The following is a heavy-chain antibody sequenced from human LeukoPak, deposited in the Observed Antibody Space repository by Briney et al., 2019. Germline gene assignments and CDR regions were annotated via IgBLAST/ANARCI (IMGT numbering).Heavy chain of an antibody. CDR1: GFTFSSYA. Sequence: TGGSLRRYCAASGFTFSSYATSWVRQAPGKGLEWVSAISGSGGSTYYADSVKGRFTISRDNSKNTLYLQINSLRAEDTAVYYCAKDYGYCSGGSCYTAFDYWGQGTLVTVSS. CDR2: ISGSGGST. CDR3: AKDYGYCSGGSCYTAFDY. J-gene: IGHJ4*02. D-gene: IGHD2-15*01. V-gene: IGHV3-23*01.